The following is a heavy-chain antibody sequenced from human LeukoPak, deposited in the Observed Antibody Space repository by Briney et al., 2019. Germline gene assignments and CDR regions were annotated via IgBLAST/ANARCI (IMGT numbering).Heavy chain of an antibody. CDR2: IKSKSDGGTT. V-gene: IGHV3-15*01. CDR3: MSDLDN. Sequence: GGSLRLSCAASTLTFSNVWMSWVRQAPGKGLEWVGRIKSKSDGGTTDYAAYVKGRFTISRDDSKNTVYLQMNSLKTEDTAIYYCMSDLDNWGQGTLVTVSS. CDR1: TLTFSNVW. J-gene: IGHJ4*02.